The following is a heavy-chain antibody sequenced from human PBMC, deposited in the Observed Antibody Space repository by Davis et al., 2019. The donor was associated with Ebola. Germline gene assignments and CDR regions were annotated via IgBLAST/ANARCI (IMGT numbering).Heavy chain of an antibody. CDR2: IYHSGST. D-gene: IGHD3-9*01. Sequence: SETLSLTCAVSGGSISSGGYSWSWIRQPPGKGLEWIGYIYHSGSTYYNPSLKSRVTISVDRSKNQFSLKLSSVTAADTAVYYCARKDYDILTGYYPREDWGQGTLVTVSS. CDR1: GGSISSGGYS. CDR3: ARKDYDILTGYYPRED. J-gene: IGHJ4*02. V-gene: IGHV4-30-2*01.